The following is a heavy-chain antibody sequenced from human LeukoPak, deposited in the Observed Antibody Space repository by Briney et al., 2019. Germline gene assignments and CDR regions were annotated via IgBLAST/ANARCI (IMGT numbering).Heavy chain of an antibody. CDR1: GYSFTSCD. V-gene: IGHV1-18*01. J-gene: IGHJ6*02. D-gene: IGHD3-9*01. Sequence: AAVTVSCKASGYSFTSCDINWVRQATGQGLERMGWISAYNGNTNYAQKLQGRVTMTTDTSTSTAYMELRSLRSDDTSVYYCARVGYDILTGYYPYYYYGMDVWGQGTTVTVSS. CDR3: ARVGYDILTGYYPYYYYGMDV. CDR2: ISAYNGNT.